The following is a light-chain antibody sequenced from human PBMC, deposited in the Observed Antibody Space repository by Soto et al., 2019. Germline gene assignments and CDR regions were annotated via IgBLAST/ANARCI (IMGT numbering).Light chain of an antibody. CDR3: AAWDDSLNGRV. J-gene: IGLJ1*01. Sequence: ARTERPSASGSTGQGVTISCSGSSSNIGSSNVNWYQLLPGTAPKLLIYTNNQRPSGVPDRFSGSKSGTSAYLAISGLQSEDEADYYCAAWDDSLNGRVFGTGTKVTVL. V-gene: IGLV1-44*01. CDR1: SSNIGSSN. CDR2: TNN.